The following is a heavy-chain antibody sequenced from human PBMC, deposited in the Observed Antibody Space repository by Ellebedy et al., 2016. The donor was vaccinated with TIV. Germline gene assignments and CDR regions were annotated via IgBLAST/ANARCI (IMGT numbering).Heavy chain of an antibody. Sequence: GESLEISCGASGFSFSRYWMTWVRQAPGKGLQLVADIKYDGSETYYGDSVKGRFTIARDNAKNSLFLQMNSLRDDDTAVYFCARWYDDLWNGLYNWGQGTLVTVSS. J-gene: IGHJ4*02. V-gene: IGHV3-7*01. CDR1: GFSFSRYW. CDR3: ARWYDDLWNGLYN. D-gene: IGHD3-3*01. CDR2: IKYDGSET.